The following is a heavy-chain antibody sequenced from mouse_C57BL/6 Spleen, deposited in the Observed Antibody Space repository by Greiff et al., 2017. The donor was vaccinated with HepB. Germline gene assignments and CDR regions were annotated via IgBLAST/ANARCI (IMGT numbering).Heavy chain of an antibody. CDR3: AHYDYDYYAMDY. D-gene: IGHD2-4*01. CDR2: INPSTGGT. V-gene: IGHV1-42*01. J-gene: IGHJ4*01. Sequence: VQLKESGPELVKPGASVKISCKASGYSFTGYYMNWVKQSPEKSLEWIGEINPSTGGTTYNQKFKAKATLTVDKSSSTAYMQLKSLTSEDSAVYYCAHYDYDYYAMDYWGQGTSVTVSS. CDR1: GYSFTGYY.